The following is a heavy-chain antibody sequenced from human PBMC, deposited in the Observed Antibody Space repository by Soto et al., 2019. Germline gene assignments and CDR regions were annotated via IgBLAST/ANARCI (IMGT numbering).Heavy chain of an antibody. J-gene: IGHJ6*02. Sequence: PGGSLRLSCAASGFTFSSYAMSWVRQAPGKGLEWVSAISGSGGSTYYADSVKGRFTISRDNSKNTLYLQMNGLRAEDTAVYYCATRPVARPRGYYHHYGMDVWGPGTTVTVSS. D-gene: IGHD6-6*01. CDR3: ATRPVARPRGYYHHYGMDV. CDR2: ISGSGGST. CDR1: GFTFSSYA. V-gene: IGHV3-23*01.